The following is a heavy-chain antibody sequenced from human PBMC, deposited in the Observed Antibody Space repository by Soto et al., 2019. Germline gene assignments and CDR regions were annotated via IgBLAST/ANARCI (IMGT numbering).Heavy chain of an antibody. V-gene: IGHV2-5*02. D-gene: IGHD2-15*01. CDR2: FFWDGDK. CDR1: GFSLSTNGVG. CDR3: VHSVRRDNCRGGNCYRFDV. J-gene: IGHJ5*02. Sequence: QITLRESGPTLVRPTQTLTLTCTFSGFSLSTNGVGVGWMRQPPGEALEWLALFFWDGDKRYSPSLKSRLTITKDTSKNQVVLIMTNTDPVDTATYYCVHSVRRDNCRGGNCYRFDVWGQGTPVTVSS.